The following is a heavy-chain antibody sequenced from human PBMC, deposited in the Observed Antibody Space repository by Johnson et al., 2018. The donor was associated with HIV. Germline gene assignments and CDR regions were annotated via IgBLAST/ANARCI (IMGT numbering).Heavy chain of an antibody. D-gene: IGHD3-16*01. CDR3: ARDGRDLITRGSFDV. V-gene: IGHV3-66*02. CDR2: IFSVGDV. CDR1: GITVSTNY. Sequence: VQLVESGGDLAQPGGSLRLSCAASGITVSTNYMSWVRQAPGKGLEWVSVIFSVGDVYYSDSVKGRFTISSDNSRNIVYLQLNSLRHEDTAVYYCARDGRDLITRGSFDVWGQGTVVTVSS. J-gene: IGHJ3*01.